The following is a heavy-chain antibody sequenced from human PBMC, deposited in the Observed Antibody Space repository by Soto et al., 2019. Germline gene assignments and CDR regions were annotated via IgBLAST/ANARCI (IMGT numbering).Heavy chain of an antibody. CDR3: ARHSRGYSYGYGLVKYYYYYMDV. CDR1: GGSISSSSYY. CDR2: IYYSGST. J-gene: IGHJ6*03. Sequence: QLQLQESGPGLVKPSETLSLTCTVSGGSISSSSYYWGWIRQPPGKGLEWIGSIYYSGSTYYNPSLKSRVTISVDTSKNQFSLKLSSVTAADTAVYYCARHSRGYSYGYGLVKYYYYYMDVWGKGTTVTVSS. D-gene: IGHD5-18*01. V-gene: IGHV4-39*01.